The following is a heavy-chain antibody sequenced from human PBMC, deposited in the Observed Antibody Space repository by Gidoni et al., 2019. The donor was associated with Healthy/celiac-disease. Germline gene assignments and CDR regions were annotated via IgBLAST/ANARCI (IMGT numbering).Heavy chain of an antibody. CDR1: GYTFTGYY. CDR3: ARDSGGSPNYYGMDV. D-gene: IGHD3-10*01. Sequence: QVQLVQSGAEVKKPGASVKVSCTASGYTFTGYYMHWVRQAPGQGLEWMGWINPNSGGTNYAQKFQGRVTMTRATSISTAYMELSRLRSDDTAVYYCARDSGGSPNYYGMDVWGQGTTVTVSS. J-gene: IGHJ6*02. CDR2: INPNSGGT. V-gene: IGHV1-2*02.